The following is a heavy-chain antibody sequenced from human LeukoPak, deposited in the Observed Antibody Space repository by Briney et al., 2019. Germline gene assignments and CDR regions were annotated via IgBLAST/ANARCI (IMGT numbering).Heavy chain of an antibody. CDR1: GYTFTGYY. Sequence: ASVKVSCKASGYTFTGYYMHWVRQAPGQGLERMGWINPNSGGTNYAQKFQGRVTMTRDTSIRTAYMELSSLTSDDTAMYFCARGYCSGGSCYHFDSWGQGTLVTVSS. CDR2: INPNSGGT. J-gene: IGHJ4*02. V-gene: IGHV1-2*02. D-gene: IGHD2-15*01. CDR3: ARGYCSGGSCYHFDS.